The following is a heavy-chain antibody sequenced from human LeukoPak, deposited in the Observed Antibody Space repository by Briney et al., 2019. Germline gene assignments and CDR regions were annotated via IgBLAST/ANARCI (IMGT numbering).Heavy chain of an antibody. Sequence: KPGGSVTLSCAASGFTFSDYYMSWLRQAPGKGLEGVSCISTSSSHTNYADSVKGRLTISRDNAKNSLYLQMNSLRAEDTAVYYCARVVAARGTVYFQHWGQGTLVTVSS. D-gene: IGHD6-13*01. J-gene: IGHJ1*01. CDR3: ARVVAARGTVYFQH. CDR1: GFTFSDYY. CDR2: ISTSSSHT. V-gene: IGHV3-11*05.